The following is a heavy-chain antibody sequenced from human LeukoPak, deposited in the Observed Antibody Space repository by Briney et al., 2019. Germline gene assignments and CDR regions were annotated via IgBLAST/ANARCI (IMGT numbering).Heavy chain of an antibody. CDR1: GGSISSGGYY. Sequence: SETLSLTCTVSGGSISSGGYYWSWIRQHPGKGLEWIGYIYYSGSTYYNPSLKSRVTISVDASKNQFSLKLSSVTAVDTAVYYCARGGTQLTFPVWGQGTLVTVSS. D-gene: IGHD4/OR15-4a*01. CDR2: IYYSGST. J-gene: IGHJ4*02. V-gene: IGHV4-31*03. CDR3: ARGGTQLTFPV.